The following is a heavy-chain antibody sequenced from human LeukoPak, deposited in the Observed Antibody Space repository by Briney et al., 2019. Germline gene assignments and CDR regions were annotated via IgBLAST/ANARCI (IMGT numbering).Heavy chain of an antibody. CDR3: ARAPPKYYYDSSGSFDY. CDR1: GFTFSSYS. D-gene: IGHD3-22*01. CDR2: ISSSSSYI. J-gene: IGHJ4*02. Sequence: GGSLRLSCAASGFTFSSYSMNWVRQAPGKGLEWVSSISSSSSYIYYADSVKGRFTISRDNAKNSLYLQMNSLRAEDTAVYYCARAPPKYYYDSSGSFDYWGQGTLVTVSS. V-gene: IGHV3-21*01.